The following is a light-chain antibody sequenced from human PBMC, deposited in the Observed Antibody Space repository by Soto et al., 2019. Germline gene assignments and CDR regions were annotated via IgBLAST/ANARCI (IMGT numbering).Light chain of an antibody. CDR3: QQQDQVWT. CDR1: QSVSTK. J-gene: IGKJ1*01. CDR2: GAS. Sequence: EMVMTQSPATLSVSLGERATLSCRASQSVSTKLVWYQQKPGLAPRLLIYGASTRATGIPARFSGSGSGTVFTLTISSMQSEDFAVYYCQQQDQVWTFGQGTKMEI. V-gene: IGKV3-15*01.